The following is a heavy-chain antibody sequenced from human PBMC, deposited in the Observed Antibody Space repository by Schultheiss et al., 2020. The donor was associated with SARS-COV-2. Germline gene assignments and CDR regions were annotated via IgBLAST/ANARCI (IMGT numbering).Heavy chain of an antibody. CDR2: TYYRSKWFN. CDR1: GDSVSSNNAA. J-gene: IGHJ4*02. D-gene: IGHD1-14*01. V-gene: IGHV6-1*01. CDR3: TRVPDGPSPHFDY. Sequence: SQTLSLTCAISGDSVSSNNAAWNWIRQSPSRGLEWLGRTYYRSKWFNDYAESVKSRITINPDTSKNQFSLQLLSVTPEDTAVYYCTRVPDGPSPHFDYWGQGTLVTVSS.